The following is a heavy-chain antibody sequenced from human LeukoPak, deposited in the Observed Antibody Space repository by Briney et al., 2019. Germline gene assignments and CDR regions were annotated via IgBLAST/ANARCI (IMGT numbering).Heavy chain of an antibody. J-gene: IGHJ4*02. CDR2: IYSGCST. CDR3: ARDNSAEYGSGSSVLDY. D-gene: IGHD3-10*01. V-gene: IGHV3-66*01. CDR1: GITVRSNY. Sequence: GGSLRPSCAASGITVRSNYISWVRQAPGKGLELVSVIYSGCSTYYADSVKGRFTISRDNSKNTLYLKMNSLRAEDTAVYYCARDNSAEYGSGSSVLDYWGEGPLVSVSS.